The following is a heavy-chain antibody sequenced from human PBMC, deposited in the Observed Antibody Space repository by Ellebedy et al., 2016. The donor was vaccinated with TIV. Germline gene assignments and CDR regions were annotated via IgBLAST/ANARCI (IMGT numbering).Heavy chain of an antibody. V-gene: IGHV3-9*03. CDR3: AKAVERGALDI. J-gene: IGHJ3*02. D-gene: IGHD1-26*01. CDR2: ISWNSGVI. CDR1: GFTFADYA. Sequence: PGGSLRLSCEASGFTFADYAMHWVRQAPGKGLEWVAGISWNSGVIEYADSVKGRFTISRDNAKNSVFLQMNSLRVEDMALYYCAKAVERGALDIWGQGTVATVSP.